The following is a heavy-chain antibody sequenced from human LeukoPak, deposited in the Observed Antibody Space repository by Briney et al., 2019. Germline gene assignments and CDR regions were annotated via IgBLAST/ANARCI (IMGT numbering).Heavy chain of an antibody. D-gene: IGHD3-10*01. J-gene: IGHJ5*02. CDR2: IYTSGST. Sequence: PSETLSLTCTVSGGSISNYYWSWIRQPAGKGLEWVGRIYTSGSTNYNPSLKSRVTMSVDTSKNQFSLKLNSVTAADTAVYYCARIYYSRFDPWGQGTLVTVSS. CDR1: GGSISNYY. CDR3: ARIYYSRFDP. V-gene: IGHV4-4*07.